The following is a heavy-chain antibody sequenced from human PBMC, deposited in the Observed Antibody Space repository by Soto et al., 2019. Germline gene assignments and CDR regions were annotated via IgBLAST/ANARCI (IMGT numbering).Heavy chain of an antibody. D-gene: IGHD3-22*01. J-gene: IGHJ5*02. V-gene: IGHV4-59*01. CDR3: ARVDFYDSSENWFDP. CDR2: IYYSGST. CDR1: GGSISSYY. Sequence: SETLSLTCTVSGGSISSYYWSWIRQPPGKGLEWIGYIYYSGSTNYNPSLKSRVTISVDTSKNQFSLKLSSVTAADTAVYYCARVDFYDSSENWFDPWGQGTMLTV.